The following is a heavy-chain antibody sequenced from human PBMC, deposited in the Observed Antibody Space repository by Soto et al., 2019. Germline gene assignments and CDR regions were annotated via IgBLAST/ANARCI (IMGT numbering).Heavy chain of an antibody. CDR1: GFTFSSYA. Sequence: GGSLRLSCAASGFTFSSYAMSWGRKAPGKGLEWVSAISGSGGSTYYADSVKGRFTISRDNSKNTLYLQMNSLRAGDTAVYYWAADVGGYIYGLARHWGPGTLVTVSS. V-gene: IGHV3-23*01. CDR2: ISGSGGST. D-gene: IGHD4-17*01. CDR3: AADVGGYIYGLARH. J-gene: IGHJ4*02.